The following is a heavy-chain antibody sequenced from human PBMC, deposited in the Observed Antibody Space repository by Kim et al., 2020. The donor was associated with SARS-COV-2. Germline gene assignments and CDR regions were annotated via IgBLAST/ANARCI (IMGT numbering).Heavy chain of an antibody. CDR3: SSDIRYYYGSGNFGNDY. Sequence: SETLSLTCAVYGGSFSGYYWCWIRQPPGKGLEWIGEINHSGSTNYNPSLKSRVTISVATSKNQNSLKLSSVTAAATAAYYCSSDIRYYYGSGNFGNDYWG. CDR2: INHSGST. D-gene: IGHD3-10*01. V-gene: IGHV4-34*01. CDR1: GGSFSGYY. J-gene: IGHJ4*01.